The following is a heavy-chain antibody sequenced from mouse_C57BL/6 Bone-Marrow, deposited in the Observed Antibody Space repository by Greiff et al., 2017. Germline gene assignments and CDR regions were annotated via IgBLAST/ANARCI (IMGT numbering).Heavy chain of an antibody. D-gene: IGHD1-1*01. Sequence: QVQLQQSGPELVKPGASVKISCKASGYAFSSSWMNWVKQRPGKGLEWIGRIYPGDGDTNYNGKFKGKATLTADKSSSTAYMQLSSLTSEDSAVYCCASLELRAYWGQGTLVTVSA. J-gene: IGHJ3*01. CDR2: IYPGDGDT. V-gene: IGHV1-82*01. CDR1: GYAFSSSW. CDR3: ASLELRAY.